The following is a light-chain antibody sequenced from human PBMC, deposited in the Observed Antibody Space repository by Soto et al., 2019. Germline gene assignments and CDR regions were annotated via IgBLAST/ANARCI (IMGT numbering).Light chain of an antibody. Sequence: DIVLTQSPATLSLSPGERATLSCRASQIIYTSLAWYQHKPGQAPRLLIYEASIRATGLPARFSGSGSGAGFTSHHRRPKAYGFGVYYCQQRAYWPLTFGGGTTVEIK. CDR1: QIIYTS. CDR3: QQRAYWPLT. V-gene: IGKV3-11*01. CDR2: EAS. J-gene: IGKJ4*01.